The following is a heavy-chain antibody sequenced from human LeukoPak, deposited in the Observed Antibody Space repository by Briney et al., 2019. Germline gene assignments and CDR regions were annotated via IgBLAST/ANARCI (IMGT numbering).Heavy chain of an antibody. CDR3: ARGPPKIDITARPHYYYYYMDV. D-gene: IGHD6-6*01. J-gene: IGHJ6*03. Sequence: GGSLGLSCAASEFSVGSNYMTWVRQAPGKGLEWVSLIYSGGSTYYADSVKGRFTISRDNSKNTLYLQMNSLRAEDTAVYYCARGPPKIDITARPHYYYYYMDVWGKGTTVTVSS. CDR1: EFSVGSNY. V-gene: IGHV3-66*01. CDR2: IYSGGST.